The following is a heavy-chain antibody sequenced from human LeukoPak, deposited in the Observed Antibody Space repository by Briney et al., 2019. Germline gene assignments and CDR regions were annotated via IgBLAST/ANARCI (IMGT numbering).Heavy chain of an antibody. CDR3: AGGGGY. CDR2: INHSGST. Sequence: SETLSLTCAVYGGXFSGYGCTWIRQPPGKGLEWIGEINHSGSTNYNPSLKSRVTITEDTSKNQFSLMLSSVTAADTAVYYCAGGGGYWGQGTLVTVSS. CDR1: GGXFSGYG. J-gene: IGHJ1*01. V-gene: IGHV4-34*01. D-gene: IGHD3-16*01.